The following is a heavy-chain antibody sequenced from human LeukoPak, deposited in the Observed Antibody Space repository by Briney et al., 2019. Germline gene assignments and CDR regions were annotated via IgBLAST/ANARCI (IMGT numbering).Heavy chain of an antibody. D-gene: IGHD3-22*01. Sequence: GGSLRLSCAASGFTFSSYSMNWVRQAPGKGLEWVSYISSSSSTIYYADSVKGRFTISRDNAKNSLYLQMNSLRAEDTAVYYCAKDYYDSSGYLYYFDYWGQGTLVTVSS. CDR1: GFTFSSYS. CDR3: AKDYYDSSGYLYYFDY. V-gene: IGHV3-48*01. CDR2: ISSSSSTI. J-gene: IGHJ4*02.